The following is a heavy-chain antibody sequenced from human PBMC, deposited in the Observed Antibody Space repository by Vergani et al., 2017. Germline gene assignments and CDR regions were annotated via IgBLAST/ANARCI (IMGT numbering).Heavy chain of an antibody. V-gene: IGHV3-9*01. CDR1: GFTFDDYA. J-gene: IGHJ4*02. Sequence: EVQLVESGGGLVQPGRSLRLSCAASGFTFDDYAMHWVRQAPGKGLEWVSGISWNSGSIGYADSVKGRFTISRDNAKNSQYLQMNSLRAEDTALYYCAKDQGYWGQGTLVTVSS. CDR3: AKDQGY. CDR2: ISWNSGSI.